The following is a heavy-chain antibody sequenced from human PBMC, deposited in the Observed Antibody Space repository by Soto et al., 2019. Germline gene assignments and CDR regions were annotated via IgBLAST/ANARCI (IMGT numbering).Heavy chain of an antibody. CDR3: ARDNTYYDFWSGYSDNYYYYYYMDV. D-gene: IGHD3-3*01. CDR2: IYSGGST. J-gene: IGHJ6*03. CDR1: GFTVSSNY. Sequence: EVQLVESGGGLVQPGGSLRLSCAASGFTVSSNYMSWVRQAPGKGLEWVSVIYSGGSTYYADSVKGRFTISRDNSKNTLYLQMNSLRAEDTAVYYCARDNTYYDFWSGYSDNYYYYYYMDVWGKGTTVTVSS. V-gene: IGHV3-66*01.